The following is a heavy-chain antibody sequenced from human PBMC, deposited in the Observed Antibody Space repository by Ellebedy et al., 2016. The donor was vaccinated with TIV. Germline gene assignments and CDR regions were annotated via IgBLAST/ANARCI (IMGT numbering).Heavy chain of an antibody. V-gene: IGHV3-9*01. CDR2: ISWNSGSI. CDR1: GFTFDDYA. D-gene: IGHD6-13*01. CDR3: AKMGGPPIAAAGLHY. J-gene: IGHJ4*02. Sequence: SLKISCAASGFTFDDYAMHWVRQAPGKGLEWVSGISWNSGSIGYADSVKGRFTISRDNAKNSLYLQMNSLRAEDTALYYCAKMGGPPIAAAGLHYWGQGTLVTVSS.